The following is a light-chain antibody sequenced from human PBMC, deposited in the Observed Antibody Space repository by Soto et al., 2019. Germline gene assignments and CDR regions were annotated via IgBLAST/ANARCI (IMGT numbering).Light chain of an antibody. J-gene: IGKJ3*01. Sequence: AIRMTQSPSSLSASTVYRVTITCRARQGISSYLAWYQQKPGKAPKLLIYAASTLQSGVPSRFSGSGSGTDFTLTISCLQSEDFATYYCQQYYSYPGTFGPGTKVDIK. CDR2: AAS. CDR3: QQYYSYPGT. V-gene: IGKV1-8*01. CDR1: QGISSY.